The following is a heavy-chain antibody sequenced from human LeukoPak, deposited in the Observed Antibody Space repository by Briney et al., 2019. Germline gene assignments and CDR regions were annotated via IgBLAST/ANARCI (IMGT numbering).Heavy chain of an antibody. J-gene: IGHJ3*02. CDR3: ARGNYYDSRTYYRAFDI. D-gene: IGHD3-22*01. V-gene: IGHV4-28*03. CDR2: IYYSGNS. CDR1: GYSISSTNW. Sequence: SDTLSLTCAVSGYSISSTNWWGWIRQPPGKGLEWIGYIYYSGNSNYNPSLKSRVTMSVDTSKNQFSLKLSSVTAADTAVYYCARGNYYDSRTYYRAFDIWGQGTMVTVSS.